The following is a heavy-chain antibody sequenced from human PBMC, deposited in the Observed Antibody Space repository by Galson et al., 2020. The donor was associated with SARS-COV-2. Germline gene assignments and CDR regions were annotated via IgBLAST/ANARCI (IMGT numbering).Heavy chain of an antibody. J-gene: IGHJ4*02. Sequence: GGSLRLSCAASGFTFSSYAMHWVRQAPGKGLEWVAVISYDGSNKYYADSVKGRFTISRDNSKNTLYLQMNSLRAEDTAVYYCARDGPPRILDYWGQGTLVTVSS. D-gene: IGHD1-20*01. CDR3: ARDGPPRILDY. CDR1: GFTFSSYA. CDR2: ISYDGSNK. V-gene: IGHV3-30*04.